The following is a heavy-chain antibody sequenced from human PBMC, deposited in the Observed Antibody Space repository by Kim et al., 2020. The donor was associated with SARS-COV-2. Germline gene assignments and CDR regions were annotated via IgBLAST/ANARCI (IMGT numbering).Heavy chain of an antibody. D-gene: IGHD3-22*01. Sequence: GGSLRLSCAASGFTFSSYGMHWVRQAPGKGLEWVAVISYDGSNKYYADSVKGRFTISRDNSKNTLYLQMNSLRAEDTAVYYCVKEEAYYDSSFIDYWGQGTLVTVSS. CDR3: VKEEAYYDSSFIDY. CDR1: GFTFSSYG. V-gene: IGHV3-30*18. CDR2: ISYDGSNK. J-gene: IGHJ4*02.